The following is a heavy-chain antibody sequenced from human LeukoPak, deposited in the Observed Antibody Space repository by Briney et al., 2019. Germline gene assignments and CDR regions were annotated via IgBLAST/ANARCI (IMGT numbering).Heavy chain of an antibody. Sequence: VGSLRLSCAASGFTFSSYAMSWVRQAPGKGLEWVSAISGSGGSTYYADSVKGRFAISRDNSKNTLYLQMNSLRAEDTAVYYCAKVRVTIFGVTVGPNWYFDLWGRGTLVTVSS. CDR1: GFTFSSYA. CDR2: ISGSGGST. V-gene: IGHV3-23*01. D-gene: IGHD3-3*01. CDR3: AKVRVTIFGVTVGPNWYFDL. J-gene: IGHJ2*01.